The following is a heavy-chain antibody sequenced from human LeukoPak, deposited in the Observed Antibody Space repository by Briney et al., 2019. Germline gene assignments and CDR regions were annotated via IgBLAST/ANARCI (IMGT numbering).Heavy chain of an antibody. J-gene: IGHJ4*02. CDR2: IIPILGIA. Sequence: GSSVKVSCKASGGTFSSYAISWVRQAPGQGLEWMGRIIPILGIANYAQKFQGRVTITADKSTSTAYMELSSLRSEDMAVYYCARDLGGGYSGYDQDYWGQGTLVTVSS. D-gene: IGHD5-12*01. V-gene: IGHV1-69*04. CDR3: ARDLGGGYSGYDQDY. CDR1: GGTFSSYA.